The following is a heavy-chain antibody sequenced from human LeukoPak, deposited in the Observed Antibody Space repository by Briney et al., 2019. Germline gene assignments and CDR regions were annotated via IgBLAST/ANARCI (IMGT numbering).Heavy chain of an antibody. CDR1: GFTFSSYS. CDR3: ARDNTGSVRGVIVSGSMDV. D-gene: IGHD3-10*01. Sequence: KAGGSLRLSCAASGFTFSSYSMNWVRQAPGKGLEWVSSISSSSSYIYYADSVKGRFTISRDNAKNSLYLQMNSLRAEDTAVYYCARDNTGSVRGVIVSGSMDVWGQGTTVTVSS. CDR2: ISSSSSYI. J-gene: IGHJ6*02. V-gene: IGHV3-21*01.